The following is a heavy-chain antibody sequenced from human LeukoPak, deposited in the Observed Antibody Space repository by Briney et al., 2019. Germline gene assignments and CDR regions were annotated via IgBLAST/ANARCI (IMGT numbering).Heavy chain of an antibody. V-gene: IGHV4-4*07. CDR3: ARVAYTVTDYFDC. CDR1: GGSISSHY. J-gene: IGHJ4*02. D-gene: IGHD4-17*01. CDR2: IYSSGST. Sequence: SETLSLTCTVSGGSISSHYWSWIRQPAGKGLEWIGRIYSSGSTMYNPSLKSRVTMSVDTSKNQFSLKLSSVTAADTAAYYCARVAYTVTDYFDCWGQGTLVTVSS.